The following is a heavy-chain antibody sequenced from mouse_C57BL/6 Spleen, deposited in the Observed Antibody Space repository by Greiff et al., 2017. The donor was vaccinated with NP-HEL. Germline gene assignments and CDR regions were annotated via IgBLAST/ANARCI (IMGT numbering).Heavy chain of an antibody. CDR2: IYPGDGDT. CDR1: GYAFSSYW. Sequence: QVQLQQSGAELVKPGASVKISCKASGYAFSSYWMNWVKQRPGKGLEWIGQIYPGDGDTNYNGKFKGKATLTADKSSSTAYMQLSSLTSEDSAVYFCARRRSYYGIDYWGQGTTLTVSS. D-gene: IGHD1-1*01. CDR3: ARRRSYYGIDY. J-gene: IGHJ2*01. V-gene: IGHV1-80*01.